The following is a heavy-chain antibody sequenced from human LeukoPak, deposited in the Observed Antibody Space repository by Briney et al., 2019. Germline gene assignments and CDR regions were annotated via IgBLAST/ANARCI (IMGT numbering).Heavy chain of an antibody. CDR2: ISYDGSNK. J-gene: IGHJ4*02. Sequence: GGPLRLSCAASGFTFSSYGMHWVRQAPGKGLEWVAVISYDGSNKYYADSVKGRFTISRDNSKNTLYLQMNSLRAEDTAVYYCAKDTRPVYGPGSYYSFDYWGQGTLVTVSS. V-gene: IGHV3-30*18. CDR1: GFTFSSYG. CDR3: AKDTRPVYGPGSYYSFDY. D-gene: IGHD3-10*01.